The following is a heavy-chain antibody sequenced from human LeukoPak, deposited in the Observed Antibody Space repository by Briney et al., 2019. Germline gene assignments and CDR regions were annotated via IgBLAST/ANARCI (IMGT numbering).Heavy chain of an antibody. CDR1: GFTFSSYG. J-gene: IGHJ4*02. CDR2: IRYDGSNK. Sequence: GGSLRLSCAASGFTFSSYGMHWVRQAPGKGLEWVAFIRYDGSNKYYADSVKGRFTISRDNSKNTLYLQMNSLRAEDTAVYYCAKDRGSRGQYYFDHWGQGTLVTVSS. V-gene: IGHV3-30*02. CDR3: AKDRGSRGQYYFDH. D-gene: IGHD3-10*01.